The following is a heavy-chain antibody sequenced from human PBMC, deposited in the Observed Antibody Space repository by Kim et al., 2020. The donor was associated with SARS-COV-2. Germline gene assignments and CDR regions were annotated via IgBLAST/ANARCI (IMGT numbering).Heavy chain of an antibody. CDR2: LEWNSGTI. J-gene: IGHJ3*01. V-gene: IGHV3-9*01. CDR3: AKRGYTYGRHAFDL. CDR1: GFTFSDYA. Sequence: GGSLRLSCAASGFTFSDYAMFWVRQTPGKGLEWVSGLEWNSGTIGYADSVKGRFTISRDNAKKSLYLQMNSLRLDDTALYYCAKRGYTYGRHAFDLWGQGTMVIVSS. D-gene: IGHD3-10*01.